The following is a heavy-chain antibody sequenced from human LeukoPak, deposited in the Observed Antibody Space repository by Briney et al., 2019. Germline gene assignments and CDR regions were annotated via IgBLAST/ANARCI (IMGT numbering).Heavy chain of an antibody. D-gene: IGHD6-19*01. CDR1: GFTFSSYS. V-gene: IGHV3-21*01. J-gene: IGHJ3*02. Sequence: GGSLRLSCAASGFTFSSYSMNWVRQAPGKGLEWVSSISSSSYIHYADSVKGRFAISRDNAKNSLYLQMNSLRAEDTAVYYCARDFGPTGYSSVLDAFDIWGQGTMVTVSS. CDR3: ARDFGPTGYSSVLDAFDI. CDR2: ISSSSYI.